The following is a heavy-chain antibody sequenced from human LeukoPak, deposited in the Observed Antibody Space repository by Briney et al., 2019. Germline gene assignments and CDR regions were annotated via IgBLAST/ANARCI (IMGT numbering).Heavy chain of an antibody. V-gene: IGHV1-69*05. D-gene: IGHD2-2*01. CDR2: IIPIFGTA. J-gene: IGHJ4*02. CDR3: AASIVVVPAAPYDY. CDR1: GYTFTSYA. Sequence: SVKVSCKASGYTFTSYAMHWVRQAPGQGLEWMGGIIPIFGTANYAQKFQGRVTITTDESTSTAYMELSSLRSEDTAVYYCAASIVVVPAAPYDYWGQGTLVTVSS.